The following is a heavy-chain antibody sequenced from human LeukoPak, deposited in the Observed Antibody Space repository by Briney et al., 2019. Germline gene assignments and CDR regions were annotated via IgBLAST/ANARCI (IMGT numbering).Heavy chain of an antibody. Sequence: ASVKVSCKVSGCTLTELSMHWVRQAPGKGLEWMGGFDPEDGETIYAQKFQGRVTMTEDTSTDTAYMELSSLRSEDTAVYYCATDGNGYSGYFHYGMDVWGQGTTVTVSS. D-gene: IGHD5-12*01. V-gene: IGHV1-24*01. CDR3: ATDGNGYSGYFHYGMDV. CDR1: GCTLTELS. CDR2: FDPEDGET. J-gene: IGHJ6*02.